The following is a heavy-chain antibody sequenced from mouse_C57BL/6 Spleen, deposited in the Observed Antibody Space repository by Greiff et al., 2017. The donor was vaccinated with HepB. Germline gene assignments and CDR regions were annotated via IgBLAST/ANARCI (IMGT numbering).Heavy chain of an antibody. J-gene: IGHJ2*01. CDR1: GYTFTDYY. D-gene: IGHD4-1*01. V-gene: IGHV1-26*01. CDR3: ARGRTGTVDY. Sequence: VQLQQSGPELVKPGASVKISCKASGYTFTDYYMNWVKQSHGKSLEWIGDINPNNGGTSYNQKFKGKATLTVDKSSSTAYMELRSLTSEDSAVYYCARGRTGTVDYWGQGTTLTVSS. CDR2: INPNNGGT.